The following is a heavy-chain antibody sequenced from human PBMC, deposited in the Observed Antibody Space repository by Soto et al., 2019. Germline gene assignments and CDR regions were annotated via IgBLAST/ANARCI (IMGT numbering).Heavy chain of an antibody. CDR2: IDVGSANA. CDR1: GFTFSSSA. CDR3: ASSPRGYCSSTSCRELGNYYGMDV. D-gene: IGHD2-2*01. J-gene: IGHJ6*02. Sequence: SVKVSCKTSGFTFSSSAVHWVRQARGHRLQWIGWIDVGSANANYAQMLQERVTISRDKSISTAYLQWSSLKASDTAMYYCASSPRGYCSSTSCRELGNYYGMDVWGQGTTVTVSS. V-gene: IGHV1-58*01.